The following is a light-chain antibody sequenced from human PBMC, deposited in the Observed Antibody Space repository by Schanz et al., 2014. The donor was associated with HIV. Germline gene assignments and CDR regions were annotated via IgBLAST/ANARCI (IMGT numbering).Light chain of an antibody. V-gene: IGLV2-14*03. CDR3: TSYAGSNNVV. J-gene: IGLJ2*01. CDR2: DVN. CDR1: SSDVGGYKY. Sequence: QSALTQPASVSGSPGQSIAISCTGTSSDVGGYKYVSWFQQHPGKAPKLMIYDVNNRPSGVSDRFSGSKSGNTASLTISGLQAEDEADYYCTSYAGSNNVVFGGGTKVTVL.